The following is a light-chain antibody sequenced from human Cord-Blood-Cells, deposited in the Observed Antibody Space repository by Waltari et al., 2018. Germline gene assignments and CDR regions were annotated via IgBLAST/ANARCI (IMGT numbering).Light chain of an antibody. CDR1: QSISSY. Sequence: DIQMTQSPSSLSASVGARVTIPCRASQSISSYLNWYKQKPSKAPKLLIYAASSLQSGVPSRFSGSGSGTDFTLTISSLQPEDFATYYCQQSYSTLMYTFGQGTKLEIK. V-gene: IGKV1-39*01. J-gene: IGKJ2*01. CDR2: AAS. CDR3: QQSYSTLMYT.